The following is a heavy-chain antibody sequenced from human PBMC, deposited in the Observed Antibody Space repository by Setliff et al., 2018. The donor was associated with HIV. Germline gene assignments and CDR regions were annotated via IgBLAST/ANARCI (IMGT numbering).Heavy chain of an antibody. V-gene: IGHV1-2*06. CDR2: IIPSSGGT. Sequence: ASVKVSCKASGYTFTAYYMHWVRQAPGQGLEWMGRIIPSSGGTNYAQKFQGRVTMTRDTSISTAYMELSRLRSDDTAVYYCASKLSCTNGVCLDAFDIWGQGTMVTVSS. J-gene: IGHJ3*02. CDR1: GYTFTAYY. CDR3: ASKLSCTNGVCLDAFDI. D-gene: IGHD2-8*01.